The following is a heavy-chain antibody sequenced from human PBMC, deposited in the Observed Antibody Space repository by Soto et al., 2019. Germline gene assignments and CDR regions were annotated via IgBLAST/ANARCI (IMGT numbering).Heavy chain of an antibody. Sequence: QVQLQESGPGLVKPSQTLSLTCSVSGVSINSGGYYWSWIRHHPGKGLEWIGYIYYTGHTFYNPSLKSRVAMSLDTSKNQFSLKLSSVTAADTAVYSCARGSQLEREALDIWGQGTMVTVSS. V-gene: IGHV4-31*03. J-gene: IGHJ3*02. CDR3: ARGSQLEREALDI. CDR1: GVSINSGGYY. D-gene: IGHD1-1*01. CDR2: IYYTGHT.